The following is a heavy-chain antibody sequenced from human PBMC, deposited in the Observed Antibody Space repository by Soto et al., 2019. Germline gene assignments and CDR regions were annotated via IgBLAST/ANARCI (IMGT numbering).Heavy chain of an antibody. Sequence: EVQLLESGGGLVQPGGSLRLSCAASGFTFSNYAMSWVRQAPRKGMEWVSAVSGSGGSTYYANSLKGRFTMSRDNSKNTLYLQINSLRADDPAVYYCAKDLGYYTSGYDYWGQGTLVTVSS. CDR2: VSGSGGST. V-gene: IGHV3-23*01. J-gene: IGHJ4*02. CDR1: GFTFSNYA. CDR3: AKDLGYYTSGYDY. D-gene: IGHD2-8*01.